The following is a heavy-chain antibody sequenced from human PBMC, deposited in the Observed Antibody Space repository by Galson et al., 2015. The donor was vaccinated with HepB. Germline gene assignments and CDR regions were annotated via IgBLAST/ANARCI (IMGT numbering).Heavy chain of an antibody. CDR2: ISYRGNS. CDR1: GGSISSSNHY. V-gene: IGHV4-39*01. J-gene: IGHJ4*02. D-gene: IGHD3-10*02. CDR3: ARQSIVMFY. Sequence: SETLYLTCSVSGGSISSSNHYWGWIRQPPGTGLEWIGSISYRGNSYHNPSLKSRVSISADTSKNQFSLKLSSVTAADTAVYYCARQSIVMFYWGQGTLVTVAS.